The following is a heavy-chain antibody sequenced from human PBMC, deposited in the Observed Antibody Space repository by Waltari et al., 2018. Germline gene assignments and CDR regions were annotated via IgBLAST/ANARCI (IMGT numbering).Heavy chain of an antibody. CDR1: GGSISSGGYS. CDR3: AREDSSGSFDAFDI. D-gene: IGHD3-22*01. CDR2: IFHVGGT. Sequence: QLQLQESGSGLVKPSQTLSLTCAVSGGSISSGGYSWSWIRQPPGKGLEWIGDIFHVGGTYYTPALKSRVPISVDRSKNQFSLKQSSVTAADTAVYYCAREDSSGSFDAFDIWGQGTMVTVSS. J-gene: IGHJ3*02. V-gene: IGHV4-30-2*01.